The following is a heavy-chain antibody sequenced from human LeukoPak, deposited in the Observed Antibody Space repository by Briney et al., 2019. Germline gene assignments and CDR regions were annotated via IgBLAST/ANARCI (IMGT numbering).Heavy chain of an antibody. D-gene: IGHD6-13*01. J-gene: IGHJ4*02. CDR3: ARGVVAAAGTAD. Sequence: GGSLRLSCAASGFTFSDYYMSWIRQAPGKGLEWVAVISYDGSNKYYADSVKGRFTISRDNSKNTLYLQMNSLRAEDTAVYYCARGVVAAAGTADWGQGTLVTVSS. CDR1: GFTFSDYY. V-gene: IGHV3-30-3*01. CDR2: ISYDGSNK.